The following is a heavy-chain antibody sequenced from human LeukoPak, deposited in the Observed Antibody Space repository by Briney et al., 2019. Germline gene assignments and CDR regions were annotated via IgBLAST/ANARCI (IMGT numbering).Heavy chain of an antibody. Sequence: GESLKISCKGSGYSFTSYWIGWVRQMPGKGLEWMGIIYPGDSDTRYSPSFQGQVTISADKSISTAYLQWSSLKASDTAMYYCARHSATGYSSGWSQQGYDAFDIWGQGTMVTVSS. J-gene: IGHJ3*02. V-gene: IGHV5-51*01. CDR3: ARHSATGYSSGWSQQGYDAFDI. CDR1: GYSFTSYW. CDR2: IYPGDSDT. D-gene: IGHD6-19*01.